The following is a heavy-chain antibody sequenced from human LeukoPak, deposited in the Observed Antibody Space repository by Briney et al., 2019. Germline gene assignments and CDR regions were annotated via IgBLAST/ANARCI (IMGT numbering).Heavy chain of an antibody. V-gene: IGHV4-59*01. CDR1: GGSISSYY. CDR3: ARDALAYCGGDCFDY. J-gene: IGHJ4*02. Sequence: PSETLSLTCTVSGGSISSYYWSWIRQPPGKGLEWIGYIYYSGSTNYNPSLKSRVTISVDTSKNQFSLKLSSVTAADTAVYYCARDALAYCGGDCFDYWGQGTLVTVSS. D-gene: IGHD2-21*01. CDR2: IYYSGST.